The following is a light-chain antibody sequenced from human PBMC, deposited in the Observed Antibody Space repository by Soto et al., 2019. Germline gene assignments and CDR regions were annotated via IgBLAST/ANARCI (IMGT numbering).Light chain of an antibody. CDR1: QGVGSW. CDR2: AAS. V-gene: IGKV1-12*01. Sequence: DIQMTQSPSSVSAPVGDRVTITCRASQGVGSWLAWYQQKPGKAPNLLIFAASSLQSGVPSRFSGSGSGTEFTLTISSLQPEDVASYYCQQANSFPWTFGQGTKVEIK. CDR3: QQANSFPWT. J-gene: IGKJ1*01.